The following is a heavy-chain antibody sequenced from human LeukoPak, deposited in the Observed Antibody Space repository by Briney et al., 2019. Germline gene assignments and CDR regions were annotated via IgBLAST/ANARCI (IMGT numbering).Heavy chain of an antibody. CDR3: ARDGECIAAAGTGRGLYYYYYMDV. Sequence: GGSLRLSCAASGFTFDDYGMSWVRQAPGKGLEWVSGINWNGGSTVYADSVKGRFTISRDNAKNSLYLQMNSLRAEDTAFYYCARDGECIAAAGTGRGLYYYYYMDVWGKGTTVTVSS. CDR1: GFTFDDYG. J-gene: IGHJ6*03. D-gene: IGHD6-13*01. V-gene: IGHV3-20*04. CDR2: INWNGGST.